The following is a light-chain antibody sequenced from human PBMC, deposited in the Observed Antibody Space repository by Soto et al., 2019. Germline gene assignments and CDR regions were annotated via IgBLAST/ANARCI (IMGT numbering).Light chain of an antibody. J-gene: IGLJ1*01. CDR3: AAWDDSLNGRYV. CDR1: SSHIGSNT. CDR2: SNN. V-gene: IGLV1-44*01. Sequence: QSALTQPPSASGTPGQRVIISCSGSSSHIGSNTVNWYQQLPGTAPKLPIYSNNQRPSGVPDRFSGSKSGTSASLAISGLQSEDEADYYCAAWDDSLNGRYVFGTGTKVTVL.